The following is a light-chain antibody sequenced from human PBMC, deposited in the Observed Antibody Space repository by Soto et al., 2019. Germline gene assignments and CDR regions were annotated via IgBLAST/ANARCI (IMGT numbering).Light chain of an antibody. CDR2: RNN. Sequence: QSVLTQPPSASGTPGQRVTISCSGSSSNIGSNYVYWYQQLPGTAPKLLIYRNNQRPSGVPDLFSGAKSVTSASLAISGLRSEDEADYYCATWDDSLSGWVFGGGTQLTVL. J-gene: IGLJ3*02. CDR3: ATWDDSLSGWV. CDR1: SSNIGSNY. V-gene: IGLV1-47*01.